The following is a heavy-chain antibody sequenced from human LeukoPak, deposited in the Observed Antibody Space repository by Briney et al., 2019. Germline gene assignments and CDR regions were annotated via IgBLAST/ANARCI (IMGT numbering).Heavy chain of an antibody. CDR3: ARGTLRGRVTYYFDY. D-gene: IGHD2-21*02. J-gene: IGHJ4*02. Sequence: PSETLSLTCTVSSGSISDYSWTWIRQPAGKGLEWIGRIYTGGSTNYNPSLKSRVTMSVDTSKNQFSLNLSSVTAADTAVYYCARGTLRGRVTYYFDYWGQGALVTVSS. V-gene: IGHV4-4*07. CDR1: SGSISDYS. CDR2: IYTGGST.